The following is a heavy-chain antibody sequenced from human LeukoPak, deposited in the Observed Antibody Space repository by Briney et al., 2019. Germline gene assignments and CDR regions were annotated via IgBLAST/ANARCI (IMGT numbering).Heavy chain of an antibody. J-gene: IGHJ3*01. Sequence: PSETLSLTCAVYGGSFSGYYWSWIRQPPGKGLEWIGYIYYTGISKYNPSLKSRVTILIDTSRNQFSLKLSSVTAADTAIYYCARGTYNTSPPDLWGQGTMVTVSS. CDR1: GGSFSGYY. CDR2: IYYTGIS. CDR3: ARGTYNTSPPDL. V-gene: IGHV4-59*01. D-gene: IGHD1-14*01.